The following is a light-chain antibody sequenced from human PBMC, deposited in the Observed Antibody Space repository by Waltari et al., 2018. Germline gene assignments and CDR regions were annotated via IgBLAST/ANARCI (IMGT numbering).Light chain of an antibody. Sequence: QSALTQPASVSGSPAQSITISCTGTSSDIGGYNYVSWYQQPPGKAPKPMIYDVNKRPSGVSNRCAGSKSGNTASLTISGLQAEDEADYYCSSYASSITPNWVFGGGTKLTVL. CDR1: SSDIGGYNY. CDR2: DVN. J-gene: IGLJ3*02. CDR3: SSYASSITPNWV. V-gene: IGLV2-14*01.